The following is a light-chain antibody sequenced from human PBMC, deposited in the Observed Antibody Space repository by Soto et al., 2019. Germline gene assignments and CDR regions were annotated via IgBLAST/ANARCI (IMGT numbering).Light chain of an antibody. CDR1: QRVNNW. CDR2: DAS. CDR3: QQYNSYWT. J-gene: IGKJ1*01. Sequence: DIQMTQSPSTLSASVGERVTISGRASQRVNNWLAWYQRKPGKAPKLLIHDASTLESGIPSRFSGSGSGTEFTLTISSLQPDDFATYYCQQYNSYWTFGQGTKVDIK. V-gene: IGKV1-5*01.